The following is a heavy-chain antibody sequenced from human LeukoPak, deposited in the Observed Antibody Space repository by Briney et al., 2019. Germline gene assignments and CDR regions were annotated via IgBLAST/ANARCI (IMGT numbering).Heavy chain of an antibody. V-gene: IGHV6-1*01. Sequence: SQTLSLTCAISGDSVSSNSAAWNWIRQSPSRGLEWLGRTYYRSKWYNDYAVSVKSRITISPDTSTNQFSLQLNSVTPEDTAVYYFAKRWYFAEYFQHWGQGTLVTVSS. CDR3: AKRWYFAEYFQH. CDR1: GDSVSSNSAA. CDR2: TYYRSKWYN. J-gene: IGHJ1*01. D-gene: IGHD2-15*01.